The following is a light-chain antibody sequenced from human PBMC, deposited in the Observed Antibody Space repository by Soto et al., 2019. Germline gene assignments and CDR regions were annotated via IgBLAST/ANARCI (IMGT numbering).Light chain of an antibody. CDR1: QSISSY. J-gene: IGKJ1*01. Sequence: DIQMTQSPSSLSASVGDRFTITCRASQSISSYLNWYQQKPGKAPKLLIYAASSLQSGVPARVSGSGSGTDFTLTISSLQPEDFATYYCQQSYSTPPTFGQGTKVDIK. CDR2: AAS. CDR3: QQSYSTPPT. V-gene: IGKV1-39*01.